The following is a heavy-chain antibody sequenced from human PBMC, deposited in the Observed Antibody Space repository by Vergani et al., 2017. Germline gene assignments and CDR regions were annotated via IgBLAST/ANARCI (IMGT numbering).Heavy chain of an antibody. CDR2: IKQDGSEK. V-gene: IGHV3-7*03. D-gene: IGHD3-22*01. CDR3: ARLSYDTTPYLQGGYDC. J-gene: IGHJ4*02. CDR1: GFMFSNYW. Sequence: VQLVESGGGVVQPGTSLRLSCAASGFMFSNYWMNWVRQAPGKGLEWVANIKQDGSEKYYVDSVRGRFTISRDNSKNMLYLQMNSLRAEDTAVYYCARLSYDTTPYLQGGYDCWGQGTLVSVSS.